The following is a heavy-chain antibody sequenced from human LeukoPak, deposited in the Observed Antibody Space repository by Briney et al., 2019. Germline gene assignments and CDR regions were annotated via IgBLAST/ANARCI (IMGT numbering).Heavy chain of an antibody. V-gene: IGHV4-59*01. Sequence: SETLSLTCTVSGGSISSYYWSWIRQPPGKGLEWIGYIYYSGSTNYNPSLKSRVTISVGTSKNQFSLKLSSVTAADMAVYYCARDTGRNYYDSSGYLDYWGQGTLVTVSS. J-gene: IGHJ4*02. D-gene: IGHD3-22*01. CDR2: IYYSGST. CDR1: GGSISSYY. CDR3: ARDTGRNYYDSSGYLDY.